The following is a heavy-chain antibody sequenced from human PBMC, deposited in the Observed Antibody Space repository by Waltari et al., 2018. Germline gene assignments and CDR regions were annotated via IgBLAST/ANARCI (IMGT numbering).Heavy chain of an antibody. Sequence: VHLVESGGGLVQPRGSLRLSCTVSGFTFGSHWMHWVRQVPGKGLVWVAFLSYDGSNKYYAASLKGRFTISRDNSNNTLYLQMNTLTPEDTAVYFCARENRQWLAPEPYYFDYWGLGTLVTVTS. CDR1: GFTFGSHW. V-gene: IGHV3-30*03. CDR3: ARENRQWLAPEPYYFDY. J-gene: IGHJ4*02. CDR2: LSYDGSNK. D-gene: IGHD6-19*01.